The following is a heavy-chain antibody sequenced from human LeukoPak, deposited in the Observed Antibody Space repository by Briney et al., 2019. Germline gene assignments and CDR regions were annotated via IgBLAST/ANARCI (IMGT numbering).Heavy chain of an antibody. D-gene: IGHD3-22*01. J-gene: IGHJ3*02. CDR3: AISKDYYDSSGYYSHAFDI. Sequence: ASVKVSCKASGYTFTGYYMHWVRQAPGQGLEWMGWINPNSGDTNYAQKLQGRVTMARDTSISTAYMELNRLRSDDTAVYYCAISKDYYDSSGYYSHAFDIWGQGTVVTVST. CDR1: GYTFTGYY. V-gene: IGHV1-2*02. CDR2: INPNSGDT.